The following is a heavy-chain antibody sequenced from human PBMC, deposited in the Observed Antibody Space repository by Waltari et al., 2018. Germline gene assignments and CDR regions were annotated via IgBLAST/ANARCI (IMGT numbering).Heavy chain of an antibody. J-gene: IGHJ5*02. CDR2: IYYSGRT. CDR3: ARMIYYYGSGSYRWFDP. Sequence: QVQLQESGPGLVKPSETLSLTCTVSGGSISSYYWSWIRQPPGKGLEWIGYIYYSGRTNYNPSLKSRVTISVDTSKNQFSLKLSSVTAADTAVYYCARMIYYYGSGSYRWFDPWGQGTLVTVSS. D-gene: IGHD3-10*01. V-gene: IGHV4-59*01. CDR1: GGSISSYY.